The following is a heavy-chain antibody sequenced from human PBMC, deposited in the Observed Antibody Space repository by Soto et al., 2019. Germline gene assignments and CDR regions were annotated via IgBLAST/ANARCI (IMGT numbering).Heavy chain of an antibody. D-gene: IGHD3-22*01. CDR3: AKVFYYYDSSGYYYFDY. J-gene: IGHJ4*02. CDR1: GFTCSSYA. Sequence: GGSLRLSCAASGFTCSSYAVSWVRQAPGKGPEWISSISGSGSTIYYADSVKGRFTISRDNSKNTLYLQMSSLRAEDTAAYYCAKVFYYYDSSGYYYFDYWGQGTLVTVSS. V-gene: IGHV3-23*01. CDR2: ISGSGSTI.